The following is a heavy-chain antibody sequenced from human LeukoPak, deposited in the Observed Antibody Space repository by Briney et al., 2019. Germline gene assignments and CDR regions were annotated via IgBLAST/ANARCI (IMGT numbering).Heavy chain of an antibody. V-gene: IGHV3-74*01. CDR1: GFTFSSYW. Sequence: PGGSLRLSCAASGFTFSSYWMHWVRHAPGKGLVWVSRIHSDGTSTRYADSVKGRFTISRDNTKNTLFLQMNSLRAEDTAMYYCARDRGDGYNYNYWGQGTLVTVSS. CDR3: ARDRGDGYNYNY. D-gene: IGHD5-24*01. J-gene: IGHJ4*02. CDR2: IHSDGTST.